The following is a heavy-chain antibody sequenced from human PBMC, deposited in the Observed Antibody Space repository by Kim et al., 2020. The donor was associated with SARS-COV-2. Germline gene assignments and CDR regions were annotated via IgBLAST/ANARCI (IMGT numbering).Heavy chain of an antibody. J-gene: IGHJ4*02. CDR2: ISYDGSNK. V-gene: IGHV3-33*05. Sequence: GGSLRLSCAASGFTFSSYGMHWVRQAPGKGLEWVAVISYDGSNKYYADSVKGRFTISRDNSKNTLYLQMNSLRAEDTAVYYCARRESLGELSLGIDYWGQGTLVTVSS. CDR3: ARRESLGELSLGIDY. CDR1: GFTFSSYG. D-gene: IGHD3-16*02.